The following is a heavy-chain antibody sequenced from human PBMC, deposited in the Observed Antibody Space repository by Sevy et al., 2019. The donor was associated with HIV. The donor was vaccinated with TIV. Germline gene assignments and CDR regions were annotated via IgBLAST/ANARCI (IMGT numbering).Heavy chain of an antibody. V-gene: IGHV3-11*01. J-gene: IGHJ2*01. D-gene: IGHD3-10*01. CDR1: GFTYSDYY. CDR2: ISSRGSTI. Sequence: GGSLRLCCAASGFTYSDYYMSWIRQAPGRGLEWISYISSRGSTIYYADSVKGRFTISRDNAKNSLFLQMNSLRAEDTAVYYCARDGSLRYFDLWGRGTLVTVSS. CDR3: ARDGSLRYFDL.